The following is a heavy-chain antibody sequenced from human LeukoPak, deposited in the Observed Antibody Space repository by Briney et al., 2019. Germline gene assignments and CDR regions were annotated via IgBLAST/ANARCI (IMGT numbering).Heavy chain of an antibody. CDR2: IYHSGST. J-gene: IGHJ4*02. D-gene: IGHD3-10*01. CDR1: GYSISSGYD. V-gene: IGHV4-38-2*01. Sequence: PSETLSLTCAVSGYSISSGYDWGWIRQPPGKGLEWIGSIYHSGSTYYNPSLKSRVTISVDTSKNQFSLKLSSVTAADTAVYYCARTHYYGSGAVDYWGQGTLVTVSS. CDR3: ARTHYYGSGAVDY.